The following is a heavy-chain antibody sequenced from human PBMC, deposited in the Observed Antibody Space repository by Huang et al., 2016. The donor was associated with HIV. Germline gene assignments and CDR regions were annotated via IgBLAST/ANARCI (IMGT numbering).Heavy chain of an antibody. V-gene: IGHV1-69*13. J-gene: IGHJ5*02. CDR1: GGTFSSYA. CDR2: NIPILGTA. D-gene: IGHD5-18*01. CDR3: ARTAYSYGFRQGYNWFDP. Sequence: QVLLVQSGAEVRKPGSSVKVSCTAFGGTFSSYAISWVRQAPGQGLEWMGGNIPILGTANYTQKFQGKVTITVDESTNTGYMEVTRLTSEDTAVYYCARTAYSYGFRQGYNWFDPWGQGTPVTVSS.